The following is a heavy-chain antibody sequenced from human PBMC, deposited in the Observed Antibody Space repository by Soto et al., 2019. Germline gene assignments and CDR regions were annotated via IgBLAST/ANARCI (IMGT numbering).Heavy chain of an antibody. J-gene: IGHJ5*02. V-gene: IGHV3-9*01. D-gene: IGHD3-16*01. CDR2: INWNGANI. CDR3: AKSGGP. CDR1: GFTFDDYA. Sequence: PGGSLRLSCTASGFTFDDYAMHWVRQAPGKGLEWVSGINWNGANIGYADSVKGRFTISRDNTKNSVYLQMNSLRLEDSAFYYCAKSGGPWAQGTLVTGSS.